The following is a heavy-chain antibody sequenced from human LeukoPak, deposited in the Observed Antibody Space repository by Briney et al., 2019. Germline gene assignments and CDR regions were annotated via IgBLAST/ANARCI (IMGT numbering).Heavy chain of an antibody. Sequence: PGRSLRLSCAASGFTFSSYGMHWVRQAPGKGLEWVAVISYDGSNKYYADSVKGRFTISRDNSKNTLYLQMNSLRAEDTAVYYCARDMHYYDSSGYYLWDYWGQGTLVTVSS. CDR2: ISYDGSNK. J-gene: IGHJ4*02. D-gene: IGHD3-22*01. V-gene: IGHV3-30*03. CDR3: ARDMHYYDSSGYYLWDY. CDR1: GFTFSSYG.